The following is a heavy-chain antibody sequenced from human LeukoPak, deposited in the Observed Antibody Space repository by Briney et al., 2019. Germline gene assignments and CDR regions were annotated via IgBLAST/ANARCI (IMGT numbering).Heavy chain of an antibody. J-gene: IGHJ6*03. D-gene: IGHD3-9*01. Sequence: SETLSLTCTVSGGSISSYYWSWIRQPPGKGLEWIGYIYYSGSTNYNPSLKSRVTISVDTSKNQFSLKLSSVTAADTAVYYCARQAEHYDILTGYSQGGGYYYYYYMDVWGKGTTVTVSS. CDR3: ARQAEHYDILTGYSQGGGYYYYYYMDV. CDR2: IYYSGST. CDR1: GGSISSYY. V-gene: IGHV4-59*08.